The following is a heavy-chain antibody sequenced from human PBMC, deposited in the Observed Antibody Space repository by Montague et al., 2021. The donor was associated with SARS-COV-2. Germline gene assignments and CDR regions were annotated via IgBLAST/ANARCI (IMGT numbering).Heavy chain of an antibody. CDR3: ARDGTAGDWFDP. CDR2: IHYSGST. D-gene: IGHD1-26*01. CDR1: GGSISSGGYY. V-gene: IGHV4-31*03. Sequence: TLSLTCTVSGGSISSGGYYWSWIRQHPGKGLEWIGYIHYSGSTDYNPSLNSRVSISVDTSKNQFSLKLRSVTAADTVVYFCARDGTAGDWFDPWGQGTLVTVSS. J-gene: IGHJ5*02.